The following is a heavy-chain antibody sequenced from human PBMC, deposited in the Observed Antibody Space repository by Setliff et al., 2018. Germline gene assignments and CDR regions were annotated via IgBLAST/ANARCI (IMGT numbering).Heavy chain of an antibody. CDR3: ARGKVLYDYVWGSYRYEDYYYGMDV. D-gene: IGHD3-16*02. V-gene: IGHV4-34*01. CDR2: INHSGST. J-gene: IGHJ6*02. Sequence: SETLSLTCAVYGGSFSGYYWSWIRQPPGKGLEWIGEINHSGSTNYNPSLKSRVTISVDTSKNQYSLKLSSVTAADTAVYYCARGKVLYDYVWGSYRYEDYYYGMDVWGQGTTVTVSS. CDR1: GGSFSGYY.